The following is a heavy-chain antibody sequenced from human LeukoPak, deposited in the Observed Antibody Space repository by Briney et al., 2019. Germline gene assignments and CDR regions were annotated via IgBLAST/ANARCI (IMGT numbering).Heavy chain of an antibody. V-gene: IGHV3-48*03. Sequence: GGSLRLSCAASGFTFSSYEMNWVRQAPGKGLEWVSYISSSGSTIYYADSVKGRFTISRDNAKNSLYLQMNSLRAEDAAVYYCAKDHPGWLRPPLNYFDYWGQGTLVTVSS. CDR1: GFTFSSYE. CDR2: ISSSGSTI. J-gene: IGHJ4*02. D-gene: IGHD5-12*01. CDR3: AKDHPGWLRPPLNYFDY.